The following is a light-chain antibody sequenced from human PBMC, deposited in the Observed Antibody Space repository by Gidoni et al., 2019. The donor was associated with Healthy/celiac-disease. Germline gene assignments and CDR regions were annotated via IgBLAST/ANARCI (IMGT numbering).Light chain of an antibody. CDR2: DVS. CDR3: SSYTSSSTPYVV. Sequence: QSALTQPASVSGSPGQSITISCTGTSSDVGGYNYVSWYQPHPGKAPKLMIYDVSNRPSGVSNRFSGSTSGNTASLTISGLQAEDEADYYCSSYTSSSTPYVVFGGGTKLTVL. CDR1: SSDVGGYNY. V-gene: IGLV2-14*01. J-gene: IGLJ2*01.